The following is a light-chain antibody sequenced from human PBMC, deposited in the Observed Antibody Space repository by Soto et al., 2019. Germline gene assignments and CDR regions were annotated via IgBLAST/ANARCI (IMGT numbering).Light chain of an antibody. CDR3: QQCSNWPRT. CDR2: DAS. V-gene: IGKV3-11*01. Sequence: EIVLTQSPATLSLSPGERATLSCRASQSVSSYLAWYQQKPGQAPRLLIYDASNRATDIPARFSGSGSGTDFTLTISSLEPEDSAVYYCQQCSNWPRTFGPGTKVDIK. CDR1: QSVSSY. J-gene: IGKJ3*01.